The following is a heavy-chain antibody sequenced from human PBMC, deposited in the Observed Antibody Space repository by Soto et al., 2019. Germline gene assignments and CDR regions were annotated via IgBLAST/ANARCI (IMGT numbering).Heavy chain of an antibody. D-gene: IGHD5-12*01. CDR3: AREMGYSGYDYGVVNYYYSGMDV. V-gene: IGHV3-74*01. Sequence: GGSLRLSCAASGFTFSSYWMHWVRQAPGKGLVWVSRINSDGSSTSYADSVKGRFTISRDNAKNTLYLQMNSLRAEDTAVYYCAREMGYSGYDYGVVNYYYSGMDVWGQGTTVTVSS. J-gene: IGHJ6*02. CDR2: INSDGSST. CDR1: GFTFSSYW.